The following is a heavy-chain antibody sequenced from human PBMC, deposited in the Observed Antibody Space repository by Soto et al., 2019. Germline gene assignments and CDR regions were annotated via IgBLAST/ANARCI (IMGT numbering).Heavy chain of an antibody. CDR3: AGGFEWLLWRTFDY. CDR2: IYHSGST. CDR1: SGSISSSNW. Sequence: PSETLSLTCAVSSGSISSSNWWSWVRQPPGKGLEWIGEIYHSGSTNYNPSLKSRVTISVDKSKNQFSLKLSSVTAADTAVYYCAGGFEWLLWRTFDYWGQGTLVTVSS. J-gene: IGHJ4*02. D-gene: IGHD3-3*01. V-gene: IGHV4-4*02.